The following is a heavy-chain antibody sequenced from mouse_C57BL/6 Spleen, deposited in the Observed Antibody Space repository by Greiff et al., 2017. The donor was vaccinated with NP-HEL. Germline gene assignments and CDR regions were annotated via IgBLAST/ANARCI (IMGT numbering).Heavy chain of an antibody. J-gene: IGHJ2*01. CDR1: GYSITSGYY. CDR3: ASSLNYDYDGGDYFDY. Sequence: VQLKESGPGLVNPSQSLSLTCSVTGYSITSGYYWNWIRQFPGNKLEWMGYISYDGSNNYNPSLKNRISITRDTSKNQFFLKLNSVTTEDTATYYCASSLNYDYDGGDYFDYWGQGTTLTVSS. V-gene: IGHV3-6*01. D-gene: IGHD2-4*01. CDR2: ISYDGSN.